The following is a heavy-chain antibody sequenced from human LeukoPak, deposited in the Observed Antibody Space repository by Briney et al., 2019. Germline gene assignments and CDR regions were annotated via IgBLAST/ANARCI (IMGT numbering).Heavy chain of an antibody. V-gene: IGHV1-18*01. Sequence: GASVKVSCKASGYTFTTYGISWVRQAPGQGLEWMGWISAYNGNTNYAQKLQGRVTMTTDTSTSTAYMELRSLRSDDTAVYYCARREQTTVTNNWFDPWGQGTLVTVSS. CDR2: ISAYNGNT. CDR1: GYTFTTYG. CDR3: ARREQTTVTNNWFDP. D-gene: IGHD4-17*01. J-gene: IGHJ5*02.